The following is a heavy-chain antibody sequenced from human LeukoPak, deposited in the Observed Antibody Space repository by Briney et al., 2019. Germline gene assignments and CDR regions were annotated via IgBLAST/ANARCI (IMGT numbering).Heavy chain of an antibody. CDR1: GFTFSTYA. Sequence: PGGSLRLSCAASGFTFSTYAMSWVRQAPGKGLEWVSHIRGSGVTTYYADSVKGRFTISRDNSKNTVYLQMNSLRVEDTAVYYCAKESSRSGNSNFDYWGQGTLVTVSS. V-gene: IGHV3-23*01. CDR3: AKESSRSGNSNFDY. D-gene: IGHD2/OR15-2a*01. CDR2: IRGSGVTT. J-gene: IGHJ4*02.